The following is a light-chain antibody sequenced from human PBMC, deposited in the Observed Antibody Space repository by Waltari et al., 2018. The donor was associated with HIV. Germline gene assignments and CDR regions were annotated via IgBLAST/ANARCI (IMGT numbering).Light chain of an antibody. CDR2: DAS. CDR3: QHYGSSQIT. CDR1: MSVSSSY. Sequence: EIVLTQSQGKLTLSAGERTTLSCRASMSVSSSYLAWYKQKPGQAPRLLIYDASNRATGIPDRFSDSGSGTDFTRNISRLEPEDVAVYCCQHYGSSQITFGQGTRLEIK. J-gene: IGKJ5*01. V-gene: IGKV3-20*01.